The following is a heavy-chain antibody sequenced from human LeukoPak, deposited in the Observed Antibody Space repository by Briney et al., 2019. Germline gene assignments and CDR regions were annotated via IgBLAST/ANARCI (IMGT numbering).Heavy chain of an antibody. J-gene: IGHJ4*02. V-gene: IGHV3-21*01. CDR2: ISSGSSFI. D-gene: IGHD3-22*01. Sequence: PGGSLRLSCAASGFTFSTYSMNCVRQAPGKGLEWVSSISSGSSFIYYADSVKGRFSISTDNAKNSLFLQMNSLRAEDTAVYYCARESSGYFYWGQGTLVTVSS. CDR3: ARESSGYFY. CDR1: GFTFSTYS.